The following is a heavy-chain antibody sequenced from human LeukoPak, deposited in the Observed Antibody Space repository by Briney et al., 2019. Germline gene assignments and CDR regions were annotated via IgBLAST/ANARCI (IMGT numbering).Heavy chain of an antibody. CDR1: GFTFSIHG. CDR2: ISGSDGST. V-gene: IGHV3-23*01. J-gene: IGHJ5*02. Sequence: PGGSLRLSCAASGFTFSIHGMSWVRQAPGKGLEWVSAISGSDGSTYYADSVKGRFTISRDNSKNTLYLQMNSLRAEDTAVYHCAKDSPILTSWGQGTLVIVSS. CDR3: AKDSPILTS. D-gene: IGHD2-21*01.